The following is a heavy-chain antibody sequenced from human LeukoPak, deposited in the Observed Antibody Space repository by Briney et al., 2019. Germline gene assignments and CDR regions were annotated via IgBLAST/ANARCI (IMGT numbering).Heavy chain of an antibody. CDR1: GYTFLSFG. CDR2: ISAYNGDT. J-gene: IGHJ3*02. Sequence: GASVKVSCKTSGYTFLSFGISWVRQAPGQGLEWMGWISAYNGDTNYAQKVQGRVTMTTDTSTRTAYMELRSLRSDDTAVYYCARGHYSDSTDAFDIWGQGTMVTVSS. V-gene: IGHV1-18*01. D-gene: IGHD3-22*01. CDR3: ARGHYSDSTDAFDI.